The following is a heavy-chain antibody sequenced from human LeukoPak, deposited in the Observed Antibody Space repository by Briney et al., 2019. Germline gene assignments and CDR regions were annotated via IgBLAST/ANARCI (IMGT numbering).Heavy chain of an antibody. V-gene: IGHV3-23*01. CDR2: FSGSGGST. Sequence: GGSLRLSCAASGFTFSNYAMSWVRQAPGKGLEWVSAFSGSGGSTYYANSVKGRFTISRDNSRNTLYLQMNSLRAEDTAVYYCAREGEGYQLLFGNWFDPWGQGTLVTVSS. J-gene: IGHJ5*02. CDR3: AREGEGYQLLFGNWFDP. D-gene: IGHD2-2*01. CDR1: GFTFSNYA.